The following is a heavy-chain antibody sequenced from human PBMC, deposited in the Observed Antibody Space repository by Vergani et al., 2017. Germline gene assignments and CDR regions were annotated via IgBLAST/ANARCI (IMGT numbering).Heavy chain of an antibody. D-gene: IGHD4-17*01. J-gene: IGHJ4*02. CDR2: INHSGST. CDR1: GGSFSGYY. CDR3: ARGASGDYVSSFDY. V-gene: IGHV4-34*01. Sequence: QVQLQQWGAGLLKPSETLSLTCAVYGGSFSGYYWSWIRQPPGKGLEWIGEINHSGSTNYNPSLKSRVTISVDTSKNQFSLKLSSVTAADMAVYYCARGASGDYVSSFDYWGQGTLVTVSS.